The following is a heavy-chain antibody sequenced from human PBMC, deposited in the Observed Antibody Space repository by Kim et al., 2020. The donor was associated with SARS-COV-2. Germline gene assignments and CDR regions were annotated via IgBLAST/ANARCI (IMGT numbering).Heavy chain of an antibody. V-gene: IGHV3-15*01. CDR3: TTGSGSSDYYYYGMDV. D-gene: IGHD3-10*01. J-gene: IGHJ6*02. Sequence: PVKGRFTISRDDSKNTLYLQMNSLKTEDTAVYYCTTGSGSSDYYYYGMDVWGQGTTVTVSS.